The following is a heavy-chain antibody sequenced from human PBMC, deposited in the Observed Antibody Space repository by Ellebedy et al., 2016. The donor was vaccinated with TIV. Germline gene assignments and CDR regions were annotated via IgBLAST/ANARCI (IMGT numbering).Heavy chain of an antibody. CDR1: GGSITSYY. CDR2: FYYGGSL. CDR3: ANLDSSSWYYAFDI. Sequence: SETLSLTXTVSGGSITSYYWSWIRQPPGKGLEWIGSFYYGGSLNYSPSLKGRATISIDTSKNQFSLNLTSGTAADAAVYYCANLDSSSWYYAFDIWGQGAMVSVSS. V-gene: IGHV4-59*01. J-gene: IGHJ3*02. D-gene: IGHD6-13*01.